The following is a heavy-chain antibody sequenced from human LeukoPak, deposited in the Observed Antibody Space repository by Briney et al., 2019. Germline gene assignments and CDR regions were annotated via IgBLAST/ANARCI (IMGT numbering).Heavy chain of an antibody. CDR3: ATLNTSGWYFDY. CDR2: IYYSGET. D-gene: IGHD6-25*01. Sequence: SETLSLTCTVSGGSITNSRYYWGWLRQPPGKGLEWIGSIYYSGETNYNPSLNSRLTISIDTSKNHYSLKVTSVTAADAAVYYCATLNTSGWYFDYWGRGTLVTVSS. J-gene: IGHJ4*02. V-gene: IGHV4-39*02. CDR1: GGSITNSRYY.